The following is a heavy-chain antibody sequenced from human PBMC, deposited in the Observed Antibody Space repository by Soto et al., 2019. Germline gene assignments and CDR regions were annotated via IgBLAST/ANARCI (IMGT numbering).Heavy chain of an antibody. D-gene: IGHD6-13*01. CDR2: ISGSGSST. J-gene: IGHJ6*02. Sequence: EVQLLESGGGLVQPGGSLRLSCAASGFTFSNFAMSWVRQAPGKGLEWVSAISGSGSSTYYADSVKGRFTISRDNSRNTLYLQMNSLRAEDTAVYYCARVNKIAAAGYYYYGMDVWGQGTTVTVSS. V-gene: IGHV3-23*01. CDR3: ARVNKIAAAGYYYYGMDV. CDR1: GFTFSNFA.